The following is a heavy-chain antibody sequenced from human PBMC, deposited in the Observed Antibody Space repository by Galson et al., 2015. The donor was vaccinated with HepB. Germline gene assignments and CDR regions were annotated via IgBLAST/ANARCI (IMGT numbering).Heavy chain of an antibody. CDR1: GFTFGDYA. CDR3: TREGSREDCSSTSCYDAFDI. CDR2: IRSKAYGGTT. V-gene: IGHV3-49*03. D-gene: IGHD2-2*01. Sequence: SLRLSCAASGFTFGDYAMSWFRQAPGKGLEWVGFIRSKAYGGTTEYAASVKGRFTISRDDSKSIAYLQMNSLKTEDTAVYYCTREGSREDCSSTSCYDAFDIWGQGTMVTVSS. J-gene: IGHJ3*02.